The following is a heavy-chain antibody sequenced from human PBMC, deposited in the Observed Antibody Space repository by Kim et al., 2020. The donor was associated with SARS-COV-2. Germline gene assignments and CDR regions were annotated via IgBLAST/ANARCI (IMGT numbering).Heavy chain of an antibody. J-gene: IGHJ4*02. CDR1: GGSFSGYY. Sequence: SENLSLTCAVYGGSFSGYYWSWIRQPPGKGLEWIGEINHSGSTNYNPSLKSRVTISVDTSKNQFSLKLSSVTAADTAVYYCARGVVDTAMVDWGFDYWGQGTLVTVSS. CDR2: INHSGST. V-gene: IGHV4-34*01. CDR3: ARGVVDTAMVDWGFDY. D-gene: IGHD5-18*01.